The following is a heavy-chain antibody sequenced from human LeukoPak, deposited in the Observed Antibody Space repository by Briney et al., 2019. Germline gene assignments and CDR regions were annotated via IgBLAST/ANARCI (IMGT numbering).Heavy chain of an antibody. Sequence: GASVTVSCKASGYTFTGHYMHWVRQAPGQGLEWMGWISPNSGDTNYAQKFQGRVTMTEDTSTDTAYMELSSLRSEDTAVYYCATAYRYSSGYSQLRYWGQGTLVTVSS. J-gene: IGHJ4*02. V-gene: IGHV1-2*02. CDR1: GYTFTGHY. CDR2: ISPNSGDT. CDR3: ATAYRYSSGYSQLRY. D-gene: IGHD3-22*01.